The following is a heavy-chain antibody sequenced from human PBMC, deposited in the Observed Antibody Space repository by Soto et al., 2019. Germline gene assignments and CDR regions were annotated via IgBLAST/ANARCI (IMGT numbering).Heavy chain of an antibody. J-gene: IGHJ3*02. Sequence: SETLSLTXTVSGGSISSYYWSWIRQPPGKGLEWIGYIYYSGSTNYNPSLKSRVTISVDTSKNQFSLKLSSVTAADTAVYYCARAAPYGGEAFDIWGQGTMVTVSS. CDR1: GGSISSYY. CDR2: IYYSGST. V-gene: IGHV4-59*01. CDR3: ARAAPYGGEAFDI. D-gene: IGHD3-16*01.